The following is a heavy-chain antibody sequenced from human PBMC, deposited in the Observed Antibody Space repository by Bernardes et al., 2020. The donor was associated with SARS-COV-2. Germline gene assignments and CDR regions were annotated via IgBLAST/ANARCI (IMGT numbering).Heavy chain of an antibody. Sequence: ASVKVSCTASGYTFSTYAVHWVRQAPGHRLEWMGWGNAGNGNTRYSQNFQDRVTITWDTSASTAYMELRSLKSEDTAVYYCAWWIASSMGNYSPYNGMDVWGQGTTVTVSS. CDR2: GNAGNGNT. D-gene: IGHD6-6*01. J-gene: IGHJ6*02. CDR1: GYTFSTYA. V-gene: IGHV1-3*01. CDR3: AWWIASSMGNYSPYNGMDV.